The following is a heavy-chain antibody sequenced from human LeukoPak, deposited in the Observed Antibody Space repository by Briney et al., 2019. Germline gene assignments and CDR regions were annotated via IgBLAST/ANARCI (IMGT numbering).Heavy chain of an antibody. CDR1: VGSISRGGYY. J-gene: IGHJ3*02. D-gene: IGHD3-16*01. CDR2: IYYSGST. Sequence: PSEPLSLTCTVSVGSISRGGYYWRWIRQHPGKGLEWIGYIYYSGSTYYNPSLKSRVTISVDTSKNQFSLKLSSVTAADTAVYYCARDLPLGAFDIWGQGTMVTVSS. CDR3: ARDLPLGAFDI. V-gene: IGHV4-31*03.